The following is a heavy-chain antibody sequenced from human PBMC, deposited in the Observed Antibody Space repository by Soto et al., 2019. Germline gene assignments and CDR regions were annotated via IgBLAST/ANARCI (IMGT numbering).Heavy chain of an antibody. CDR2: ISESGDNT. CDR1: GFIFSSHA. V-gene: IGHV3-23*01. CDR3: ARGGRAGLVFTSSWPNFDY. J-gene: IGHJ4*02. D-gene: IGHD6-13*01. Sequence: PGGSLRLSCTASGFIFSSHAMSWVRQAPGKGLEWVSTISESGDNTYYAESVKGRFTISRDNSKNTLLLQMNSLRADDTAVYYCARGGRAGLVFTSSWPNFDYWGQGALVTVSS.